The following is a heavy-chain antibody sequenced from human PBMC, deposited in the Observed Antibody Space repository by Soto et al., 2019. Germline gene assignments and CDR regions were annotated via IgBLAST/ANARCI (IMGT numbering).Heavy chain of an antibody. D-gene: IGHD6-19*01. CDR3: AVSIALARPSYFDF. J-gene: IGHJ4*02. Sequence: SVKVSCKASGFTFTSSAVQWVRQARGQRLEWIGWIVVGSGNTNYAQKFQERVTITRDMSTTTAYMELSSLRSEDTAVYYCAVSIALARPSYFDFWGQGTLVTVSS. CDR1: GFTFTSSA. CDR2: IVVGSGNT. V-gene: IGHV1-58*01.